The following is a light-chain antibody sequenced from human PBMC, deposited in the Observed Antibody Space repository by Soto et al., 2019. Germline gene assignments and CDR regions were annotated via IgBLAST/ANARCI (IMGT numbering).Light chain of an antibody. CDR3: SSYTDIRTLDVV. CDR1: SSDVGTYDY. CDR2: DVN. Sequence: QSVLTQPASVSGSPGQSISISCTGTSSDVGTYDYVSWYQQHPGKAPKLMIYDVNNRPSGVSSRFSGSKSGNTASLTISGLQAEDEADYYCSSYTDIRTLDVVFGGGTKLTVL. V-gene: IGLV2-14*01. J-gene: IGLJ2*01.